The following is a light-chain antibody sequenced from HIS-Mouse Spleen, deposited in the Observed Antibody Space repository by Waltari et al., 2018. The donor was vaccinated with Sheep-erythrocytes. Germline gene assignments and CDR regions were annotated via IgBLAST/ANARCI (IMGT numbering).Light chain of an antibody. Sequence: SYELTQPLSVSVALGQTARITCGGNNIGSKNVHWYQQKPGQAPVLVIYRDSNRPPGIPERFSGSNSGNTATLTISRAQAGDEADYYCQAWDSSTAVFGGGTKLTVL. CDR2: RDS. CDR1: NIGSKN. J-gene: IGLJ2*01. V-gene: IGLV3-9*01. CDR3: QAWDSSTAV.